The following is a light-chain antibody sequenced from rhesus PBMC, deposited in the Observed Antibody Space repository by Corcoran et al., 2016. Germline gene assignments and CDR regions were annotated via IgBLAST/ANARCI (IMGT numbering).Light chain of an antibody. V-gene: IGKV1-25*01. CDR2: KAS. J-gene: IGKJ4*01. Sequence: DIQMTQSPSSLSASVGDRVTITRSARQAIRYNLAWYQQKPGKVPKLRIYKASNLQSGAPSRFSGSGSGTDFTLTISSLQPEDFATYYCQHVYGAPLAFGGGTKVELK. CDR3: QHVYGAPLA. CDR1: QAIRYN.